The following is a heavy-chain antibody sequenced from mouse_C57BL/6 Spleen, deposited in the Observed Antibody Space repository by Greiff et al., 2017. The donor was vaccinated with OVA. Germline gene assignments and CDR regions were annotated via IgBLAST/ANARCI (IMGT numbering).Heavy chain of an antibody. D-gene: IGHD1-1*01. CDR2: IRNKANGYTT. J-gene: IGHJ2*01. CDR3: ARRGYYGSSYDFDY. Sequence: EVKLMESGGGLVQPGGSLSLSCAASGFTFTDYYMSWVRQPPGKALEWLGFIRNKANGYTTEYSASVKGRFTISRDNSQSILYLQMNALRAEDSATYYCARRGYYGSSYDFDYWGQGTTLTVSS. CDR1: GFTFTDYY. V-gene: IGHV7-3*01.